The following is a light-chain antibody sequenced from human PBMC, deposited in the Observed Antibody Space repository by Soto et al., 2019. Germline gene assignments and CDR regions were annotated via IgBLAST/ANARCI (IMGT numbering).Light chain of an antibody. Sequence: DIRMTQSPSSLSASVGDRVTITCRASQSISSYLNWYQQKPGKAPKLLIYAASSLQSGVPSRFSGSGSGTDFTLTISSLQTEDFATYYCQQSYSTPQRFGQGTKVEIK. J-gene: IGKJ1*01. V-gene: IGKV1-39*01. CDR3: QQSYSTPQR. CDR1: QSISSY. CDR2: AAS.